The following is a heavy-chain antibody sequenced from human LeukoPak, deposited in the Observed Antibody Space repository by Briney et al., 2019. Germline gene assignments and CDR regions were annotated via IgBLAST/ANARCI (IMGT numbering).Heavy chain of an antibody. D-gene: IGHD6-19*01. Sequence: GSLRLSCAAFGFTLYTFGSYWMHWVRQAPGKGLVWVSVIHNDGSNKYYADSVKGRFTISRDNSKNTLYLQMNSLRAEDTAVYYCARGGALIAVADTTYYFDYWGQGTLVTVSS. V-gene: IGHV3-30-3*01. CDR3: ARGGALIAVADTTYYFDY. J-gene: IGHJ4*02. CDR2: IHNDGSNK. CDR1: GFTLYTFGSYW.